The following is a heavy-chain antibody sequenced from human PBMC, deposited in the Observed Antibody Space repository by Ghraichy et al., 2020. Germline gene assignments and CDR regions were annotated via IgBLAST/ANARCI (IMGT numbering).Heavy chain of an antibody. V-gene: IGHV3-53*01. J-gene: IGHJ4*02. D-gene: IGHD3-3*01. CDR1: GSIVSSNY. CDR3: ARDSGRHLAIYH. CDR2: IFSGGRT. Sequence: GSLRLSCTASGSIVSSNYMSWVRQAPGKGLEWVSVIFSGGRTSYVDSVKGRFTISRDNSKNSLYLQMNSLRADDTAVYYCARDSGRHLAIYHWGQGTLVTVSS.